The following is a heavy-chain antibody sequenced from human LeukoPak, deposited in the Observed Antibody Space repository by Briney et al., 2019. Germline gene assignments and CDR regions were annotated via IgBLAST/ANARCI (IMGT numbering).Heavy chain of an antibody. V-gene: IGHV4-59*01. CDR3: ARGWGYLDY. Sequence: SETLSLTCTVSGGSISNYYWSWIRQPPGKGLEWIGYIYYSGSTNYNPSLKSRVTISVDTSKNQFSLKLSSVTAADTAVYYCARGWGYLDYWGQGTLGTVSS. D-gene: IGHD7-27*01. J-gene: IGHJ4*02. CDR1: GGSISNYY. CDR2: IYYSGST.